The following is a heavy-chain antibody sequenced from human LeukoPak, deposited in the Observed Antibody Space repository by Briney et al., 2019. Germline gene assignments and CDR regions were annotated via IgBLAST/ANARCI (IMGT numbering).Heavy chain of an antibody. CDR1: GGTFSSYT. CDR3: ASGRVVILRAYYYYGMDV. V-gene: IGHV1-69*02. Sequence: ASVKVSCKASGGTFSSYTISWVRQAPGQGLEGMGRIIPILGIANYTQKFQGRVTITADKSTSTAYMELSSLRSEDTAVYYCASGRVVILRAYYYYGMDVWGQGTTVTVSS. CDR2: IIPILGIA. J-gene: IGHJ6*02. D-gene: IGHD3-3*01.